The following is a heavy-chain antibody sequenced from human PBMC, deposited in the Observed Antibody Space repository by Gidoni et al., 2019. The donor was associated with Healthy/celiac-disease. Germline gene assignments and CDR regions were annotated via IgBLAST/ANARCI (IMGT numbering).Heavy chain of an antibody. CDR2: IYYSVST. V-gene: IGHV4-39*01. D-gene: IGHD2-15*01. Sequence: QLQLQESGPGLVKPSETLSLTCTVSGGSISSSSYYWGWIRQPPGKGLEWIGSIYYSVSTYYNPSLKSRVTISVDTSKNQFSLKLSSVTAADTAVYYCARQGMVVTTYYFDYWGQGTLVTVSS. CDR1: GGSISSSSYY. J-gene: IGHJ4*02. CDR3: ARQGMVVTTYYFDY.